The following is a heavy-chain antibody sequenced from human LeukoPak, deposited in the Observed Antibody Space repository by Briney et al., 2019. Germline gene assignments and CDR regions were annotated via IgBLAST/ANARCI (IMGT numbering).Heavy chain of an antibody. CDR3: ARDRTTGYFGY. Sequence: SETLSLTCTVSGGSISSYYWSWIRQPPGKGLEWIGYIYYSGSTNYNPSLKSRVTISVDTSKNQFSLKLSSVTAADTAVYYCARDRTTGYFGYWGQGTLVTVSS. D-gene: IGHD1-14*01. CDR1: GGSISSYY. V-gene: IGHV4-59*01. J-gene: IGHJ4*02. CDR2: IYYSGST.